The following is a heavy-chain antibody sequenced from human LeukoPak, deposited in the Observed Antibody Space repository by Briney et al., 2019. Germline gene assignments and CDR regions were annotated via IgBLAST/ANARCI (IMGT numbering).Heavy chain of an antibody. D-gene: IGHD3-22*01. J-gene: IGHJ4*02. CDR2: IYYTGST. Sequence: SETLSLTCSVSGGSISSHYWSWIRQPPGKGLEWIGNIYYTGSTNYNPSLQSRVTISVDTSKNQFSLKLSSVTAADTAVYYCARPYYDSSGYPGVLDYWGQGTLVTVSS. CDR1: GGSISSHY. V-gene: IGHV4-59*08. CDR3: ARPYYDSSGYPGVLDY.